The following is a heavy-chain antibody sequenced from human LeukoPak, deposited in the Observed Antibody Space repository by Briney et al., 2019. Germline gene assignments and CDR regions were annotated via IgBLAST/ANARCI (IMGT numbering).Heavy chain of an antibody. CDR3: AKTLSWYYFDY. CDR1: GFTFSNYW. Sequence: GGSLRLSCAASGFTFSNYWMHWIRQVPGKGLEWVSAISGSGGSTYYADSVKGRFTISRDNSKNTLYLQMNSLRAEDTAVYYCAKTLSWYYFDYWGQGTLVTVSS. CDR2: ISGSGGST. V-gene: IGHV3-23*01. J-gene: IGHJ4*02. D-gene: IGHD6-13*01.